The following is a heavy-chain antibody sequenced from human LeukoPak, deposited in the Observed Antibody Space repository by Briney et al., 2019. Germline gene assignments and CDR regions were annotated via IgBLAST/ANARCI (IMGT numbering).Heavy chain of an antibody. J-gene: IGHJ4*02. D-gene: IGHD3-10*01. CDR2: IKPNRGDT. CDR3: ARALGSGSFFLFDY. Sequence: ASVKVSCKASEYTFPTYYIHWVRQAPGQGLEWMGLIKPNRGDTNYAQNFQGWVTMTRDTSSSTAYVEVSRLRSDDTAVYYCARALGSGSFFLFDYWGQGTLVTVSS. CDR1: EYTFPTYY. V-gene: IGHV1-2*04.